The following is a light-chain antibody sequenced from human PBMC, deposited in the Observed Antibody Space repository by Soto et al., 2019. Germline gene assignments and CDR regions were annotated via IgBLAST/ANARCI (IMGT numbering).Light chain of an antibody. Sequence: EIVLTQSPGTLSLSPGERATLSCRASQSVSSSYLAWYQQKPGQAPRLLIYGASSRGTGLPDRFSGSGSGKDFTLTISRLEPEDFAVYYCQQYGSSPPTFGQGTKVEIK. V-gene: IGKV3-20*01. CDR1: QSVSSSY. J-gene: IGKJ1*01. CDR3: QQYGSSPPT. CDR2: GAS.